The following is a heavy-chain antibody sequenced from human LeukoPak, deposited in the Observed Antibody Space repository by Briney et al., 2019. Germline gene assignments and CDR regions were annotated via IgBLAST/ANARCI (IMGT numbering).Heavy chain of an antibody. D-gene: IGHD6-13*01. CDR2: KSAYNGNT. Sequence: ASVRASCKASGYSFTSYGISWVRQAPGQGLEWMGWKSAYNGNTNYELKYQGRVTMTTDTSTSTAYMELRSLRSDDTAVYYCARDMVGLAADGNWFDPWGQGTLVTVSS. V-gene: IGHV1-18*01. J-gene: IGHJ5*02. CDR1: GYSFTSYG. CDR3: ARDMVGLAADGNWFDP.